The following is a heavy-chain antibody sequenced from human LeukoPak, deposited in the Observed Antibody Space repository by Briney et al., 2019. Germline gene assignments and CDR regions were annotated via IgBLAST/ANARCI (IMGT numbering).Heavy chain of an antibody. CDR1: GYTFTSYG. Sequence: ASVKVSCKASGYTFTSYGISWVRQAPGQGLEWMGWISAYNGNTNYAQKLQGRVTMTTDTSTSTAYMGLRSLRSDDTAVYYCARDAIGVAGLTIDYWGQGTLVTVSS. J-gene: IGHJ4*02. CDR2: ISAYNGNT. V-gene: IGHV1-18*01. CDR3: ARDAIGVAGLTIDY. D-gene: IGHD2-8*01.